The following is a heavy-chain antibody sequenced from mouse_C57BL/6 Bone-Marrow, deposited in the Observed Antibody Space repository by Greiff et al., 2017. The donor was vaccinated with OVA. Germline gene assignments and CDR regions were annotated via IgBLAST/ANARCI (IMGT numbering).Heavy chain of an antibody. J-gene: IGHJ4*01. V-gene: IGHV1-26*01. CDR3: ARRYGSSPCYYAMDY. CDR1: GYTFTDYY. D-gene: IGHD1-1*01. Sequence: EVQLQQSGPELVKPGASVKISCKASGYTFTDYYMNWVKQSHGQSLEWIGDITPNNGGTSYNQKFKGKATLTVDKSSSTAYMELRSLTSEDSAVYYCARRYGSSPCYYAMDYWGQGTSVTVSS. CDR2: ITPNNGGT.